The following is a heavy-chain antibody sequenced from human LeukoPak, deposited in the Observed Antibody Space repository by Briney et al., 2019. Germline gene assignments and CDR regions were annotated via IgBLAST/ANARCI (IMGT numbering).Heavy chain of an antibody. CDR3: ARKISAAGSRWFDP. CDR2: IYTSGRT. D-gene: IGHD6-13*01. Sequence: SETLSLTCTVSGGSISSYYWSWIRQPAGKGLEWIGRIYTSGRTNYNPSLKSRVTISVDKSKNQFSLKLSSVTAADTAVYYCARKISAAGSRWFDPWGQGTLVTVSS. CDR1: GGSISSYY. J-gene: IGHJ5*02. V-gene: IGHV4-4*07.